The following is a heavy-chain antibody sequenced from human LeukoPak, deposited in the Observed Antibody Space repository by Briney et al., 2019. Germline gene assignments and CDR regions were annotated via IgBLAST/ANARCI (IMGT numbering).Heavy chain of an antibody. Sequence: SGPTLVNPTQTLTLTCTFSGFSLSSSAVGVGWIRQPPGKAPEWLALIYWNDDKRYSPSLKSRLTITKDTSKNQVVLTMTNMDPVDTATYSRAHTFYYDSRGYSLPDYWGQGTLVTVS. CDR1: GFSLSSSAVG. J-gene: IGHJ4*02. V-gene: IGHV2-5*01. CDR3: AHTFYYDSRGYSLPDY. CDR2: IYWNDDK. D-gene: IGHD3-22*01.